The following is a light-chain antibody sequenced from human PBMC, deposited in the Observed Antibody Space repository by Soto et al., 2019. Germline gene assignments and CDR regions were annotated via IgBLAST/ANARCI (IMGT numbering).Light chain of an antibody. CDR1: QSVSSY. Sequence: EIVLTQSPATLSLSPGERATLSCRASQSVSSYLAWYQQKPGQAPRRLIYDASNRATGIPARFSGSGSGTDFTIPVSGLEHEDFAVYYCQQRSNWPRWTFGQGTKLEIK. V-gene: IGKV3-11*01. J-gene: IGKJ1*01. CDR2: DAS. CDR3: QQRSNWPRWT.